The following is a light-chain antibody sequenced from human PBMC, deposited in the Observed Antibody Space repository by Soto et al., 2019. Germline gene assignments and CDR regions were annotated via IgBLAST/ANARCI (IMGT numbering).Light chain of an antibody. Sequence: QSTAILSVSRGQIATLYCRASQSLRSNLAWYQQKPGQAPRLLIYDASNRATGIPARFSGSGSGTDFTLTINSLEPEDVAVYYCQQRSDLVTLAGGTKVAIK. V-gene: IGKV3-11*01. CDR3: QQRSDLVT. CDR1: QSLRSN. CDR2: DAS. J-gene: IGKJ4*01.